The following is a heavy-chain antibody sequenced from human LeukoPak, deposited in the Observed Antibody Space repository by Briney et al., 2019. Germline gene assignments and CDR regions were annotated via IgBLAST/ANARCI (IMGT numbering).Heavy chain of an antibody. J-gene: IGHJ4*02. CDR1: GYTLTGYY. CDR3: ARVGYSGYVLEF. Sequence: ASVKVSCKASGYTLTGYYMHWVRQAPGQGLEWMGWINPNSGGTNFAQKFQGRVTMTRDTSISTADMELSRLRSDDTAVYFCARVGYSGYVLEFWGQGTLVTVSS. V-gene: IGHV1-2*02. CDR2: INPNSGGT. D-gene: IGHD5-12*01.